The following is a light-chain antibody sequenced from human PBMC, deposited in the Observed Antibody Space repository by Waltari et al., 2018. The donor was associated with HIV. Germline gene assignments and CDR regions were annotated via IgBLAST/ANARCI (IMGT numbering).Light chain of an antibody. CDR2: WAS. CDR1: QSVLYSSNNKNY. J-gene: IGKJ4*01. Sequence: DIVMTQSPDSLAVSLGERPTINCKSSQSVLYSSNNKNYLAWYQQKPGQPPKLLLYWASTRESAVPDRFSGSGSGTDFTLTISSLQAEDLAVYYCQQYYSTPLTFGGGTKVEIK. CDR3: QQYYSTPLT. V-gene: IGKV4-1*01.